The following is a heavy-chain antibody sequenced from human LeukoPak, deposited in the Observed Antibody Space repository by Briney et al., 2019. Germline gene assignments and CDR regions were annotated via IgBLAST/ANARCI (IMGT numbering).Heavy chain of an antibody. D-gene: IGHD4-17*01. J-gene: IGHJ4*02. CDR1: GFSFSSYA. CDR3: AKDPHYGDYVGY. V-gene: IGHV3-23*01. Sequence: GGSLRLSCAASGFSFSSYAMSWVRQAPGKGLEWVSAISGSGGSTYYADSVKGRFTISRDNSKNTLYLQMNSLRAEGTAVYYCAKDPHYGDYVGYWGQGTLVTVSS. CDR2: ISGSGGST.